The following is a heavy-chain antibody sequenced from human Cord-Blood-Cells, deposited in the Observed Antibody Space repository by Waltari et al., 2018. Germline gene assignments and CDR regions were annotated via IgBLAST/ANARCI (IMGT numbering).Heavy chain of an antibody. Sequence: EVQLVESGGGLVQPVGSMRLSCAAPGCPCRSYWMSWSRQAPGKGLEWVANIKQDGSEKYYVDSVKGRFTISRDNAKNSLYLQMNSLRAEDTAVYYCASYYDILTGYDAFDIWGQGTMVTVSS. V-gene: IGHV3-7*01. CDR1: GCPCRSYW. CDR3: ASYYDILTGYDAFDI. D-gene: IGHD3-9*01. J-gene: IGHJ3*02. CDR2: IKQDGSEK.